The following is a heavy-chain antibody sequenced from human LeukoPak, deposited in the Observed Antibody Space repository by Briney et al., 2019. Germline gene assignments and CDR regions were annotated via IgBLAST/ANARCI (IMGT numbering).Heavy chain of an antibody. V-gene: IGHV3-66*01. J-gene: IGHJ6*02. D-gene: IGHD2-15*01. Sequence: GGSLRLSCAASGFTVSSNYMSWVRQAPGKGLEWVSVIYSGGSTYYADSVKGRFTISRDNSKNTLYLQMNSLRAEDTAVYYCARNKCSGGSCYGYYGMDVWGQGTTVTVSS. CDR2: IYSGGST. CDR1: GFTVSSNY. CDR3: ARNKCSGGSCYGYYGMDV.